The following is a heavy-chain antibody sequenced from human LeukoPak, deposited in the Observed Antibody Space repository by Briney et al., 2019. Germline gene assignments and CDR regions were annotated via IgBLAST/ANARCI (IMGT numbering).Heavy chain of an antibody. CDR3: AGGNSMDV. D-gene: IGHD1/OR15-1a*01. CDR1: GFPFSNSW. J-gene: IGHJ6*04. V-gene: IGHV3-7*03. Sequence: PGGSLRLSCAVSGFPFSNSWMYWVRQAPGTGLEGVANIKKDGSGISYVDSVKGRFIISRDNARNSLYLQMNSLRVEDTAVYFCAGGNSMDVWGKGTAVTVSS. CDR2: IKKDGSGI.